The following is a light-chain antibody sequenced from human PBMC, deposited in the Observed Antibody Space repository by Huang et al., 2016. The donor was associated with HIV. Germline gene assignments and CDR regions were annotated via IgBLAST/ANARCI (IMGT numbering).Light chain of an antibody. Sequence: DIQMTQSPSSLSASVGDRVTITCRASQSISDYLNWYQQKPGKAHKLLIYAASNLQNEVPARFRGRGSETDFTLTISGLQPEDFATYYCQQGYSLWTFGQGTKVDIK. CDR1: QSISDY. CDR2: AAS. J-gene: IGKJ1*01. CDR3: QQGYSLWT. V-gene: IGKV1-39*01.